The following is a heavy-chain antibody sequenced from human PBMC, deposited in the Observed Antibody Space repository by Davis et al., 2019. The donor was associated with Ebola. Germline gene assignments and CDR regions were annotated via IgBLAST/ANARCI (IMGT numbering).Heavy chain of an antibody. J-gene: IGHJ4*02. CDR3: ARYCHYTDCSYFDY. CDR2: VSGSGGGRA. V-gene: IGHV3-23*01. CDR1: GFIFTDYG. Sequence: PGGSLRLSCAASGFIFTDYGTSWVRQAPGKGLEWVSSVSGSGGGRAYYTDSVKGRFTISRDRSRNTVFLQMNGLRADDTAVYYCARYCHYTDCSYFDYWGQGTLVTVSS. D-gene: IGHD2-15*01.